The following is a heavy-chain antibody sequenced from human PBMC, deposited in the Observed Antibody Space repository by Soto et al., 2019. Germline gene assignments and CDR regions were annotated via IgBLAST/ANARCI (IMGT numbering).Heavy chain of an antibody. Sequence: GESLKISCKGSGYSFTSYWIGWVRQMPGKGLEWMGSIYPGDSDTGYSPSFQGQVTISADKSISTAYLQWSSLKASDIAIYYCARSSDNIGYYRFAFDIWGQGTMVTVSS. CDR3: ARSSDNIGYYRFAFDI. J-gene: IGHJ3*02. CDR1: GYSFTSYW. V-gene: IGHV5-51*01. CDR2: IYPGDSDT. D-gene: IGHD3-22*01.